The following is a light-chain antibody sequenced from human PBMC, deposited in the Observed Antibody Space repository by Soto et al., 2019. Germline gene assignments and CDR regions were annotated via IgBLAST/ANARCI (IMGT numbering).Light chain of an antibody. CDR1: QGISTN. CDR3: QQRSNWPHIT. V-gene: IGKV3D-11*01. CDR2: DAS. J-gene: IGKJ5*01. Sequence: EIVMTQSPATLSVSPGDGATLSCRASQGISTNLAWYQQKPGQAPRLLFSDASNRATGIPARFSGSGSGTDFTLTISSLEPEDFAVYYCQQRSNWPHITFGQGTRLEI.